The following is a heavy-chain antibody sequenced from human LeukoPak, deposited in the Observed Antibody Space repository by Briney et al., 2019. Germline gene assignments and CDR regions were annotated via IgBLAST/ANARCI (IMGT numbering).Heavy chain of an antibody. CDR3: ARQWLMVYALDY. V-gene: IGHV4-61*02. CDR1: GGSISSGSYY. Sequence: SQTLSLTCTVSGGSISSGSYYWSWIRQPAGKGLEWIGRIYTSGSTNYNPSLKSRVTISVDTSKNQFSLRLTSVTAADTAVYYCARQWLMVYALDYRGQGTLVTVSS. CDR2: IYTSGST. D-gene: IGHD2-8*01. J-gene: IGHJ4*02.